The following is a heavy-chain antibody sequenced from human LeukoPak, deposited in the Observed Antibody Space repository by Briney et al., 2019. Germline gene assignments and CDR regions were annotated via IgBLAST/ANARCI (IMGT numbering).Heavy chain of an antibody. J-gene: IGHJ5*02. Sequence: TETLSLTCTVSGGSISSYYWSWIRQPAGKELEWIGPIYTSGSTNYNPSLKSRVTMSVDTSKNQFSLKLSSVTAADTAVYYCARDTGADWFDPWGQGTLVTVSS. D-gene: IGHD1-26*01. V-gene: IGHV4-4*07. CDR2: IYTSGST. CDR3: ARDTGADWFDP. CDR1: GGSISSYY.